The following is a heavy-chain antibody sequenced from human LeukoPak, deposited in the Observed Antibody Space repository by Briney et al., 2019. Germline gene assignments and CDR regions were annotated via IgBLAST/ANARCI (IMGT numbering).Heavy chain of an antibody. Sequence: PGGSLRLSCAASGFTVSSNYMSWVRQAPGKGLEWVAVISYDGSNKYYADSVKGRFTISRDNSKNTLYLQMNSLRAEDTAVYYCARGGILTGYSRYNWFDPWGQGTLVTVSS. V-gene: IGHV3-30*03. J-gene: IGHJ5*02. CDR1: GFTVSSNY. CDR2: ISYDGSNK. D-gene: IGHD3-9*01. CDR3: ARGGILTGYSRYNWFDP.